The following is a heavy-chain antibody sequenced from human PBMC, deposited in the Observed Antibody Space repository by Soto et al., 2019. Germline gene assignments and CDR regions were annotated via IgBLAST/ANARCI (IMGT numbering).Heavy chain of an antibody. CDR2: IYYSGST. V-gene: IGHV4-31*03. CDR3: ARGYYYDSSGYYPTEYSFDY. D-gene: IGHD3-22*01. Sequence: PSETLSLTCTVSGGSISSGGYYWSWIRQHPGKGLEWIGYIYYSGSTYYNPSLKSRVTISVDTSKNQFSLKLSSVTAADTAVYYCARGYYYDSSGYYPTEYSFDYWGQGTLVTVS. CDR1: GGSISSGGYY. J-gene: IGHJ4*02.